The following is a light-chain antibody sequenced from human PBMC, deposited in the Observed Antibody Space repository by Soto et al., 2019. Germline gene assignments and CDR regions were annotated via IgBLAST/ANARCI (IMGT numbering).Light chain of an antibody. J-gene: IGLJ1*01. CDR2: LNSDGSH. Sequence: QPVLTQSPSASASLGASVKLTCTLSSGHSSYAIAWHQQQPEKGHRYLMKLNSDGSHTKGDGIPDRFSGSSAGAERYLTIASLQAEDDADYYCQTWGTGIRVFGTGTKVTVL. CDR1: SGHSSYA. V-gene: IGLV4-69*01. CDR3: QTWGTGIRV.